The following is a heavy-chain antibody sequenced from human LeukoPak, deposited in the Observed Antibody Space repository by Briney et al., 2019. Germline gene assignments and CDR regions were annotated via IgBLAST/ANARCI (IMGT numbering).Heavy chain of an antibody. CDR2: INHRGST. Sequence: PSETLSLTCAVYGGSFSGYYWSWIRQPPGKGLEWIGEINHRGSTNYNPSLKSRVTISVDTSKNQFSLKLSSVTAADTAVYYCARGEWWGYYYGMDVWGQGTTVTVSS. CDR3: ARGEWWGYYYGMDV. J-gene: IGHJ6*02. CDR1: GGSFSGYY. D-gene: IGHD2-8*01. V-gene: IGHV4-34*01.